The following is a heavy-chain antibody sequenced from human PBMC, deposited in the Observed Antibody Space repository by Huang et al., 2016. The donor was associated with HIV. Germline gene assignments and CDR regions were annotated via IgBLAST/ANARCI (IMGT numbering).Heavy chain of an antibody. CDR3: ARFRGDY. J-gene: IGHJ4*02. Sequence: QVQLVQSGAEVKKPGASVKVSCKASGYTFTSYAMHWVRQAPGQRLELMGWINVGNGNTKYSQKFQGRVTITRDTSASTAYMELSSLRSEDTAVYYCARFRGDYWGQGNLVTVSS. D-gene: IGHD3-10*01. V-gene: IGHV1-3*01. CDR1: GYTFTSYA. CDR2: INVGNGNT.